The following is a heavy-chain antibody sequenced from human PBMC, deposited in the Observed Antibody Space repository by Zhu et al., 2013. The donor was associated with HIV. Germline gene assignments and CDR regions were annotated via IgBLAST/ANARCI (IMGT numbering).Heavy chain of an antibody. CDR1: GYTFTSYG. CDR3: ARDAGYSGYAVLHYYGMDV. D-gene: IGHD5-12*01. J-gene: IGHJ6*02. CDR2: ISAYNGNT. Sequence: QVQLVQSGAEVKKPGASVKVSCKASGYTFTSYGISWVRQAPGQGLEWMGWISAYNGNTNYAQKLQGRVTMTTDTSTSTAYMELRSLRSDDTAVYYCARDAGYSGYAVLHYYGMDVWGQGTTVTVSS. V-gene: IGHV1-18*04.